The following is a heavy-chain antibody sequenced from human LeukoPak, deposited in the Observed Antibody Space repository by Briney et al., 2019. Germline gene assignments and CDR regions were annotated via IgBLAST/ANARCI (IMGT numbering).Heavy chain of an antibody. D-gene: IGHD2-15*01. CDR3: ARGYCSGGSCLPFDY. CDR1: GYTFTGYY. J-gene: IGHJ4*02. Sequence: ASVTVSCKASGYTFTGYYMHWVRQAPGQGLEWMGWINPNSGGTNYAQKFQGRVTMTRDTSISTAYMELSRLRSDDTAVYYCARGYCSGGSCLPFDYWGQGTLVTVSS. V-gene: IGHV1-2*02. CDR2: INPNSGGT.